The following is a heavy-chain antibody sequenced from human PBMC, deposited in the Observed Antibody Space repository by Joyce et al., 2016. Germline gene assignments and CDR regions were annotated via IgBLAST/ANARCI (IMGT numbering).Heavy chain of an antibody. D-gene: IGHD3-16*01. CDR2: ISPNNGAT. Sequence: QVQVVQSGAEVKKPGASVRVSCKAFGYTFTDYYLHWVRQAPGQGLEWMGWISPNNGATHYAPQLQYRVTMTRDKSSATVYLDLSSLRSDDTAVYYCATRGDRELDYWGQGTLVSVSS. J-gene: IGHJ4*02. CDR3: ATRGDRELDY. CDR1: GYTFTDYY. V-gene: IGHV1-2*02.